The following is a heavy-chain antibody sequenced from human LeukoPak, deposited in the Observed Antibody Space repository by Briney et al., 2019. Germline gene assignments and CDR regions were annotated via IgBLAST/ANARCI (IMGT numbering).Heavy chain of an antibody. D-gene: IGHD3-10*01. V-gene: IGHV4-59*01. CDR3: ARGSMVRGVTGLYYYYMDV. CDR2: IYYSGST. J-gene: IGHJ6*03. CDR1: GGSISSYY. Sequence: SENLSLTCTVSGGSISSYYWSWIRQPPGKGLEWIGYIYYSGSTNYNPSLKSRVTISVDTSKNQFSLKLSSMTAADTAVYYCARGSMVRGVTGLYYYYMDVWGKGTTVTVSS.